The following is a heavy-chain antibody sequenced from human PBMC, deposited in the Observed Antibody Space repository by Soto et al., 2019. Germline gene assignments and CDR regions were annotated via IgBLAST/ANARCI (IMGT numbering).Heavy chain of an antibody. CDR2: ITPGGSA. CDR3: ARGGGWRWTPP. J-gene: IGHJ4*02. CDR1: GGSLSGYY. D-gene: IGHD3-3*01. V-gene: IGHV4-34*01. Sequence: QVQLQQRGAGLLKPSETLSLTCGVYGGSLSGYYWSWIRPLPGKGLEWIGEITPGGSAAYHPSLRRRAAISLDTSKNQISLEMNSVTVADTGVYYCARGGGWRWTPPWGQGTLVTVSS.